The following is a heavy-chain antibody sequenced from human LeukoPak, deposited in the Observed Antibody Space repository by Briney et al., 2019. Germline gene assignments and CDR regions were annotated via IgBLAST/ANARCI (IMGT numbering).Heavy chain of an antibody. D-gene: IGHD3-10*01. CDR1: GFTFSSYA. CDR3: ARFAAGGSYYYYMDV. J-gene: IGHJ6*03. Sequence: GGSLRLSCAASGFTFSSYAMSWVRQAPGKGLEWVSAISGSGGSKYYADSVKGRFTISRDNAKNSLYLQMNSLRADDTAVYYCARFAAGGSYYYYMDVWGKGTTVTVSS. V-gene: IGHV3-23*01. CDR2: ISGSGGSK.